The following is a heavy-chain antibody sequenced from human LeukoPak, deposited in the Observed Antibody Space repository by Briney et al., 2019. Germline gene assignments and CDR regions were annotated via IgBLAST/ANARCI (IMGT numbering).Heavy chain of an antibody. CDR2: ISGSGADT. V-gene: IGHV3-23*01. J-gene: IGHJ4*02. Sequence: GGSLRLSCAGSGFTFSSYAMSWVRQAPGKGLEWVSAISGSGADTYYADSVKGRFTISRDNSKNTLFLQMNSLRAEDSAVYYCARDLKMGFLEWSFDHWGQGTLVTVSS. CDR3: ARDLKMGFLEWSFDH. D-gene: IGHD3-3*01. CDR1: GFTFSSYA.